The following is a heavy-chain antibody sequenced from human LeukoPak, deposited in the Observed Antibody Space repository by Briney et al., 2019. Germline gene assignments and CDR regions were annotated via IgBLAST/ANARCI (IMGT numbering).Heavy chain of an antibody. D-gene: IGHD3-22*01. Sequence: ASVKVSCKASGYTFTSYGISWVRQAPGQGLEWMGWISAYNGNTNYAQKLQGRVTMTRNTSISTAYMELSSLRSEDTAVYYCARGSYYYDSSGYRGAFDIWGQGTMVTVSS. V-gene: IGHV1-18*01. J-gene: IGHJ3*02. CDR1: GYTFTSYG. CDR3: ARGSYYYDSSGYRGAFDI. CDR2: ISAYNGNT.